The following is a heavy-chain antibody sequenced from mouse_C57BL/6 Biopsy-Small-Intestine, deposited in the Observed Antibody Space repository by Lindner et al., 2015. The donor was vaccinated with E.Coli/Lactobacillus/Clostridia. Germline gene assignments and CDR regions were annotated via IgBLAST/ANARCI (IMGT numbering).Heavy chain of an antibody. V-gene: IGHV5-17*01. Sequence: VQLQESGGGLVKPGGSPKLPCAASGFTFSDYGMDWVRQAPEKGLEWVAYISTGSSIIYYADTVRGRFTISRDNAKNTLFLQMTSLRSEDTAMYYCTRGYFDVWGTGTTVTVSS. J-gene: IGHJ1*03. CDR2: ISTGSSII. CDR1: GFTFSDYG. CDR3: TRGYFDV.